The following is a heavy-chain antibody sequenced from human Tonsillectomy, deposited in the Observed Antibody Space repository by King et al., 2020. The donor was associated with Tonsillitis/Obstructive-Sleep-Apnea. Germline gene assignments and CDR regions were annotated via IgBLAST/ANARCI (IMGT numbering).Heavy chain of an antibody. D-gene: IGHD3-22*01. Sequence: VQLVESGAEVKKPGDSVKVSCKASGYTFTGYYMHWVRQAPGQGLEWMGWINPNSGGTNYAQQFQGRVTMTRDTSISAAYMELSRLRSDDTAVYYCARVAYYYDSSGPLDYWGQGTLVTVSS. J-gene: IGHJ4*02. CDR1: GYTFTGYY. CDR3: ARVAYYYDSSGPLDY. V-gene: IGHV1-2*02. CDR2: INPNSGGT.